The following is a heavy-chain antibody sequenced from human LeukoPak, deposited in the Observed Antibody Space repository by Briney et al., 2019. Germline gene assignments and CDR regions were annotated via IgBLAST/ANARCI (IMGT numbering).Heavy chain of an antibody. D-gene: IGHD3-9*01. J-gene: IGHJ6*04. V-gene: IGHV3-48*03. CDR3: ARDGGYDILTGYYYYYGMDV. CDR2: ISSSGSTI. Sequence: GGSLRLSCAASGFTFSSYEMNWVRQAPGKGLEWVSYISSSGSTIYYADSVKGRFTISRDNAKNSLYLQMNSLRAEDTVVYYCARDGGYDILTGYYYYYGMDVWGKGTTVTVSS. CDR1: GFTFSSYE.